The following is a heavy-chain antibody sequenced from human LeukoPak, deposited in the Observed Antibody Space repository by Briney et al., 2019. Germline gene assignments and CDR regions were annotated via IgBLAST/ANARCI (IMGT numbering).Heavy chain of an antibody. D-gene: IGHD6-19*01. CDR2: ISGSGSTI. CDR1: GFIFGSYS. CDR3: ATLWDPVAGTTQPLL. Sequence: HAGGSLRLSCAASGFIFGSYSMNWVRQAPGKGLEWVSYISGSGSTIYYGDSLKGRFTISRDNANNSLYLQMNSLRVEDTAVYYCATLWDPVAGTTQPLLWGQGTLVTVSS. J-gene: IGHJ4*02. V-gene: IGHV3-48*04.